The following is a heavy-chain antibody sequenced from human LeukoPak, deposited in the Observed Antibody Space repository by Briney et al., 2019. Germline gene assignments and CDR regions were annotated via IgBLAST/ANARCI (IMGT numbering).Heavy chain of an antibody. V-gene: IGHV3-30*02. D-gene: IGHD2-2*01. J-gene: IGHJ4*02. CDR3: AKDQTPVVPAAPFDY. CDR1: GFTFSSYG. Sequence: GGSLRLSCAASGFTFSSYGMHWVRQAPGKGLEWVAFIRYDGSNKYYADSVKGRFTISRDNSKNTLYLQMNSLRAEDTAVYYCAKDQTPVVPAAPFDYWGQGTLVTVSS. CDR2: IRYDGSNK.